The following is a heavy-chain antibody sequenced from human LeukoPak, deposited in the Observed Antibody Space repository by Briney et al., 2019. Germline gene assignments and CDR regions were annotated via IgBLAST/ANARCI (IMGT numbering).Heavy chain of an antibody. D-gene: IGHD2-8*01. CDR2: IYYSGST. V-gene: IGHV4-38-2*02. J-gene: IGHJ3*02. CDR1: GYSISSGYY. Sequence: ASETLSLTCTVSGYSISSGYYWGWIRQPPGKGLEWIGSIYYSGSTYYNPSLKSRVTISADTSKNHFSLRVSSVTAADTAVYYCARRFCSNGVCYRSAFDMWGQGTMVTVSS. CDR3: ARRFCSNGVCYRSAFDM.